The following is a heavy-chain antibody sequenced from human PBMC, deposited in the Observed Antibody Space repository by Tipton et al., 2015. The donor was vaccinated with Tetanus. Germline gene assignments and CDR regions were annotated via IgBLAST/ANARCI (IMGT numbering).Heavy chain of an antibody. V-gene: IGHV4-59*01. Sequence: LRLSCTVSGGSISSYYWSWIRQPPGKGLEWIGYIYYSGSTNYNPSLKSRVTISVDASKNQFSLKLSSVTAADTAVYYCAGTYYYDSSGYNPYWYFDLWGRGTLVTVSS. CDR3: AGTYYYDSSGYNPYWYFDL. D-gene: IGHD3-22*01. J-gene: IGHJ2*01. CDR1: GGSISSYY. CDR2: IYYSGST.